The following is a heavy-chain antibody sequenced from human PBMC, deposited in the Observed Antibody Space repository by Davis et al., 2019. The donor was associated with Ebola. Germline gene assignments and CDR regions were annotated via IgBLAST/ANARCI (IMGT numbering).Heavy chain of an antibody. CDR3: AKDKHYYDSSGYYSDAFDI. J-gene: IGHJ3*02. Sequence: GESLKISCAASGFTFSLFAMHWVRQAPGKGLEWVAVVSYDGRHKYYADSVKGRFTISRDNSKKTLYLEMNSLRAEDTAVYYCAKDKHYYDSSGYYSDAFDIWGQGTMVTVSS. V-gene: IGHV3-30*04. D-gene: IGHD3-22*01. CDR2: VSYDGRHK. CDR1: GFTFSLFA.